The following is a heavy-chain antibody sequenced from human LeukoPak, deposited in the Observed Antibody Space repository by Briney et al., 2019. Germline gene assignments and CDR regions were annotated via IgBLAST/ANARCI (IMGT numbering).Heavy chain of an antibody. CDR1: GGSISSSSYY. CDR3: ARGGYCGGDCYFYY. D-gene: IGHD2-21*02. CDR2: IYYSGST. V-gene: IGHV4-39*07. J-gene: IGHJ4*02. Sequence: SGTLSLTCTVSGGSISSSSYYWGWIRQPPGKGLEWIGSIYYSGSTYYNPSLKSRVTISVDTSKNQFSLKLSSVTAADTAVYYCARGGYCGGDCYFYYWGQGTLVTVSS.